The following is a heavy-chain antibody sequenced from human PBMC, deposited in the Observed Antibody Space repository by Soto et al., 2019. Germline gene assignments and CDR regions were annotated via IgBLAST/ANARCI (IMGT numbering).Heavy chain of an antibody. V-gene: IGHV3-23*01. CDR1: GFTFSSYA. CDR3: AKLHQPVSYYGMDV. Sequence: GGSLRLSCAASGFTFSSYAMSWVRQAPGKGLEWVSAISGSGGNTYYADSVKGRFTISRDNSKNTLYLQMNSLRAEDTAVYYCAKLHQPVSYYGMDVWGQGTTVTVSS. CDR2: ISGSGGNT. D-gene: IGHD2-2*01. J-gene: IGHJ6*02.